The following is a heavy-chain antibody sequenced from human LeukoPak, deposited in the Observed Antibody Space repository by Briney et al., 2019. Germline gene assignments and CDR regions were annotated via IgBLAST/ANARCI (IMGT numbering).Heavy chain of an antibody. CDR1: GYTFTSYY. V-gene: IGHV1-46*01. CDR3: ARDRGVVGATPGMRDAFDI. J-gene: IGHJ3*02. D-gene: IGHD1-26*01. Sequence: ASVKVSCKASGYTFTSYYMHWVRQAPGQGLEWMGMINPSGGSTSYAQKFQGRVTMTRDMSTSTVYMELSSLRSEDTAVYYCARDRGVVGATPGMRDAFDIWGQGTMVTVSS. CDR2: INPSGGST.